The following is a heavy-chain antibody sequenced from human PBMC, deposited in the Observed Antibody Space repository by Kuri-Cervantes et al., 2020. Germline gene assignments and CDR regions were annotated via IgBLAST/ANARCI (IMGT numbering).Heavy chain of an antibody. CDR1: GGTFSSYA. CDR3: GRVVVDSIGWYHFDY. D-gene: IGHD6-19*01. CDR2: MNPNSGNT. V-gene: IGHV1-8*02. J-gene: IGHJ4*02. Sequence: ASVKVSCKASGGTFSSYAISWVRQAPGQGLEWMGWMNPNSGNTGYAQKFQGRVTMTRNTSISTAYMELSSLRSEDTAMYYCGRVVVDSIGWYHFDYWGQGALVTVSS.